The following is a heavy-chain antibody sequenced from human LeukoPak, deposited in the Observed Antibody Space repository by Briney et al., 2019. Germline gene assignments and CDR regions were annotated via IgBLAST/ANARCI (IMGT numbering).Heavy chain of an antibody. Sequence: SETLSLTCTVSGGSISSYYWSWIRQPPGKGLEWIGYIYYSGSTNYNPSLKSRVTISVDTSKNQFSLKLSSVTAADTAVYYCARREDYMGVWGKGTAVTVSS. J-gene: IGHJ6*03. CDR2: IYYSGST. CDR3: ARREDYMGV. V-gene: IGHV4-59*08. CDR1: GGSISSYY.